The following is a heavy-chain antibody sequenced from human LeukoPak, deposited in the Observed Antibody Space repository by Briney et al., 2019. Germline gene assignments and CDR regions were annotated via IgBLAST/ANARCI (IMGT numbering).Heavy chain of an antibody. CDR2: IYHSGST. Sequence: SETLSLTCTVSGYSISSGYYWGWIRQPPGKGLEWIGSIYHSGSTYYNPSLKSRVTISVDTSKNQFSLKLSSVTAADTAVYYCARHARRITFGGVIVYFDYWGQGTLVTVSS. J-gene: IGHJ4*02. CDR1: GYSISSGYY. CDR3: ARHARRITFGGVIVYFDY. D-gene: IGHD3-16*02. V-gene: IGHV4-38-2*02.